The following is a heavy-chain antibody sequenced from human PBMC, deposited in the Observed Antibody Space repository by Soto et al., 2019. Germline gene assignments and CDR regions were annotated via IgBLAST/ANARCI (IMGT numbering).Heavy chain of an antibody. V-gene: IGHV1-58*01. D-gene: IGHD3-3*01. CDR3: AGTTYYDFWSGYVGRDY. Sequence: SVKVSCKASGFTFTSSAVQWVRQARGQRLEWIGWIVVGSGNTNYAQKFQERVTITRDMSTSTAYMELSSLRSEDTAVYYCAGTTYYDFWSGYVGRDYWGQGTLVTVSS. CDR2: IVVGSGNT. J-gene: IGHJ4*02. CDR1: GFTFTSSA.